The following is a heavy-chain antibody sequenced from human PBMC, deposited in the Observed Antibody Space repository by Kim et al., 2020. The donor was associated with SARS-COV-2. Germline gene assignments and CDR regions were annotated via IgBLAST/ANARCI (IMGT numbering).Heavy chain of an antibody. D-gene: IGHD6-19*01. CDR1: GYTFTSYG. V-gene: IGHV1-18*01. J-gene: IGHJ4*02. CDR3: ARRYSSGWYGN. CDR2: ISPYNGNT. Sequence: ASVKVSCKASGYTFTSYGISWVRQAPGQGLEWMGWISPYNGNTNYAQKLQGRVTMTTDLSTSTAYMELRSLRSDDTAVYYCARRYSSGWYGNWGQGTLVTVSS.